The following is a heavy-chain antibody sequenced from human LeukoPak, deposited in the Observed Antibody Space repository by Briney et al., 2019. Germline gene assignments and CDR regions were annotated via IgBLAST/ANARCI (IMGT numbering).Heavy chain of an antibody. CDR1: GFTFSNAW. J-gene: IGHJ4*02. Sequence: GGSLRLSCAASGFTFSNAWMSWVRQAPGKGLEWVGRIKSKTDGGTTDYAAPVKGRFTISRDDSKNTPYLQMNSLKTEDTAVYYCTTDLRGRLITMIVVSPDDYWGQGTLVTVSS. CDR3: TTDLRGRLITMIVVSPDDY. CDR2: IKSKTDGGTT. D-gene: IGHD3-22*01. V-gene: IGHV3-15*01.